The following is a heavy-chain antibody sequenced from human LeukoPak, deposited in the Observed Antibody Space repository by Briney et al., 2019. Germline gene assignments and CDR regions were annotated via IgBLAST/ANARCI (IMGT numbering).Heavy chain of an antibody. V-gene: IGHV3-30*18. CDR1: GFTFSSYG. CDR3: AKDLTEWLSTPTDAFDI. CDR2: ISYDGSNK. Sequence: GGSLRLSCAASGFTFSSYGMHWVRQAPGKGLEWVAVISYDGSNKYYADSVKGRFTISRDNSKNTLYLQMNSLRAEDTAVYYCAKDLTEWLSTPTDAFDIWGQGTMVTVSS. J-gene: IGHJ3*02. D-gene: IGHD3-3*01.